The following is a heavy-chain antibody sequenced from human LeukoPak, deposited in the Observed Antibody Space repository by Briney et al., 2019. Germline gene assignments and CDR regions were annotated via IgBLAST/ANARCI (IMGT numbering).Heavy chain of an antibody. CDR1: GGSFSGYY. V-gene: IGHV4-34*01. J-gene: IGHJ3*02. Sequence: PSETLSLTCAVYGGSFSGYYWSWIRQPPGKGLEWIGEINHSGSTNYNPSLKSRVTISVDTSKNQISLKLSSVTAADTAVYYCARGLGIAAEVDAFDIWGQGTMVTASS. CDR2: INHSGST. CDR3: ARGLGIAAEVDAFDI. D-gene: IGHD6-13*01.